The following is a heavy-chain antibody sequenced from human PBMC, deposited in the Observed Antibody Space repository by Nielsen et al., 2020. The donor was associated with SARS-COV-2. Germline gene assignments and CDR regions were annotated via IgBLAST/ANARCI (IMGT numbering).Heavy chain of an antibody. D-gene: IGHD3-16*02. CDR3: AKDRWGGGSYPDF. Sequence: LKISCAASGFNFDIFAMTWVRQAPGKGLEWVSAISDTGGYTYYADSVKGRFTVSRDNSKNTLFLEMNSLRVEDTAIYYCAKDRWGGGSYPDFWGQGTLVTVSS. CDR1: GFNFDIFA. V-gene: IGHV3-23*01. CDR2: ISDTGGYT. J-gene: IGHJ4*02.